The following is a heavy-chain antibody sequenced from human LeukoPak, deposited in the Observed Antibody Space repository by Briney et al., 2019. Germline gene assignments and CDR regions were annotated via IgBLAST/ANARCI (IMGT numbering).Heavy chain of an antibody. J-gene: IGHJ1*01. D-gene: IGHD2-2*01. Sequence: GGSLRLSCAASGFTFSNAWMTWVRQAPGKGLEWVGRVKSKIEGGTTDYAAPVKGRFSISRDDSKDTLYLQMNSLKTEDTAVYYCATRGYCSSSSCYGIEHWGQGTLVTVSS. CDR1: GFTFSNAW. V-gene: IGHV3-15*01. CDR2: VKSKIEGGTT. CDR3: ATRGYCSSSSCYGIEH.